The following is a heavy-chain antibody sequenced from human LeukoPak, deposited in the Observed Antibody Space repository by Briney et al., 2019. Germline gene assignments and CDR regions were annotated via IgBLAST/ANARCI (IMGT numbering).Heavy chain of an antibody. CDR3: ARRRKKYYYDSSGYSPYYMDV. V-gene: IGHV4-34*01. CDR1: GGSFSGYY. CDR2: INHSGST. Sequence: PSETLSLTCAVYGGSFSGYYWSWIRQPPGKGLEWIGEINHSGSTNYNPSLKSRVTISVDTSKNQFSLKLSSVTAADTAVYYCARRRKKYYYDSSGYSPYYMDVWGKGTTVTVSS. D-gene: IGHD3-22*01. J-gene: IGHJ6*03.